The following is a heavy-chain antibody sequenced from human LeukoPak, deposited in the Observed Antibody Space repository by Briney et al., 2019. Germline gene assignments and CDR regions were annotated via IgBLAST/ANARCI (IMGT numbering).Heavy chain of an antibody. D-gene: IGHD2-15*01. V-gene: IGHV3-48*03. CDR3: ARVLRYCSGGNCYSGGLGYMDV. CDR2: ISNSGSTI. J-gene: IGHJ6*03. CDR1: GFTFSNYE. Sequence: PGGSLRLSCAASGFTFSNYEMNWVRQAPGKGLEWVSYISNSGSTIYYADSVKGRFTISRDNAKNSLFLQMNSLRAEDTAVYYCARVLRYCSGGNCYSGGLGYMDVWGKGTTVTISS.